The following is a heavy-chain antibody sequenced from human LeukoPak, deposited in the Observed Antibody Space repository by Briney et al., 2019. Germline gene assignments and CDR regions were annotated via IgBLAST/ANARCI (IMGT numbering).Heavy chain of an antibody. CDR3: AKRVQYSSSSGGYFDY. Sequence: AGGSLTLSCAASGFTFNIYGMSWVRQAPGKGLEWVSGINDSGGKTYYADSVKGRFTISRDNSKNTMSLQMKSLRVDDTAVYYCAKRVQYSSSSGGYFDYWGQGTLVTVSS. J-gene: IGHJ4*02. D-gene: IGHD6-6*01. CDR1: GFTFNIYG. CDR2: INDSGGKT. V-gene: IGHV3-23*01.